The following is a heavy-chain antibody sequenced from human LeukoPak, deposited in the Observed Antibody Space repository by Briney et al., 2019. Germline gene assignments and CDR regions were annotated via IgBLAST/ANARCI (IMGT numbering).Heavy chain of an antibody. CDR1: GFNFNIYA. J-gene: IGHJ4*02. V-gene: IGHV3-23*01. Sequence: GGSLRLSCAASGFNFNIYAMSWVRQAPGRGLEWVSSITSRDGTTYYADSVRGRFTISGDNSKNTLYLQMNSLRAEDTAVYYCAKATRTLGYCSGGSCYDCDYWGQGTLVTVSS. CDR2: ITSRDGTT. CDR3: AKATRTLGYCSGGSCYDCDY. D-gene: IGHD2-15*01.